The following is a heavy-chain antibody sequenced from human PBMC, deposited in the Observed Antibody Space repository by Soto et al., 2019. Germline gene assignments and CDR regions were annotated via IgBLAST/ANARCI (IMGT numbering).Heavy chain of an antibody. V-gene: IGHV4-34*01. Sequence: SETLSLTCAVYGGSFSGYYWSWIRQPPGKGLEWIGEINHSGSTNYNPSLKSRVTISVDTSKNQFSLKLSSVTAADTAVYYCAREEAIAVAANWFDPWGQGTLVTVSS. CDR2: INHSGST. CDR1: GGSFSGYY. J-gene: IGHJ5*02. D-gene: IGHD6-19*01. CDR3: AREEAIAVAANWFDP.